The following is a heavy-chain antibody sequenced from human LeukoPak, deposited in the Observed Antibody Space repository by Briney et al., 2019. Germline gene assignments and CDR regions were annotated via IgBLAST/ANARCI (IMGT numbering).Heavy chain of an antibody. J-gene: IGHJ3*02. CDR3: ARSLYTTSWYRASHAFDI. Sequence: PSETLSLTCIVSGGSISSSYWSWIRQPPGKGLEWIGYIHTNGNTNYNPSLKSRVTISVDTSKNHFSLKLTSVRAADTALYYCARSLYTTSWYRASHAFDIWGQGTMVTVSS. V-gene: IGHV4-4*09. D-gene: IGHD6-13*01. CDR1: GGSISSSY. CDR2: IHTNGNT.